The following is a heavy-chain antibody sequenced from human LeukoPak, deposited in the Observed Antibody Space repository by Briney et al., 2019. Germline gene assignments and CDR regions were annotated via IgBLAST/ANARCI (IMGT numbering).Heavy chain of an antibody. CDR2: IYGSGST. CDR1: GGSISSYY. CDR3: AREGTSGTHLNWFDP. V-gene: IGHV4-59*01. D-gene: IGHD1-1*01. J-gene: IGHJ5*02. Sequence: SETLSLTCTVSGGSISSYYWSWIRQPPGKGLEWIGHIYGSGSTNYNPSLKSRVTLSVDTSKNQFSLKLSSVTAVDTAVYYCAREGTSGTHLNWFDPWGQGTLVTVSS.